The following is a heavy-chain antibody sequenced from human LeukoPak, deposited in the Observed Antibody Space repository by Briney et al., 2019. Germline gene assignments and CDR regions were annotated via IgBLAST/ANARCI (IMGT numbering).Heavy chain of an antibody. CDR2: IHNDGST. D-gene: IGHD3-3*02. CDR1: GFIVSNTY. V-gene: IGHV3-53*01. Sequence: GGSLRLSCAASGFIVSNTYMTWVRQVPGKGLEWVSVIHNDGSTYYADSVKGRFTVSRDNSKNMLFLRMNSLRVEDTAVYFCASLARDYWGQGTLVSVSS. J-gene: IGHJ4*01. CDR3: ASLARDY.